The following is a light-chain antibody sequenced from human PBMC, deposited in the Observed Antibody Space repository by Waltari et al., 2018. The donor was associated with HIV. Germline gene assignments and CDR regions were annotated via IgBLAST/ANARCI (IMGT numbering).Light chain of an antibody. CDR1: QSISNN. V-gene: IGKV3-15*01. Sequence: EIVMTQSPATLSVSPGGRATLSCRASQSISNNLAWYQQNPGQAPRLLIYGASTKDTAIPARFSGSGSGTEFTLTINSLQPEDFGTYYCQQSETYPITFGQGTRLEIK. J-gene: IGKJ5*01. CDR2: GAS. CDR3: QQSETYPIT.